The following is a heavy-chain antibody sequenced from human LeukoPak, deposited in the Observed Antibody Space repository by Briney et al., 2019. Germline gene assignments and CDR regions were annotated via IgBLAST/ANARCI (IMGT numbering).Heavy chain of an antibody. CDR2: ISGGTT. J-gene: IGHJ4*02. Sequence: GGSLRLSCTASGFTFCDYLMSWFRQAPGKGLEWIGFISGGTTEYAASVKGRFTISRDDSTSIAYLQMNSLTTEDTAGYYCSRGSGWLSVYWGQGTLVTVSS. D-gene: IGHD6-19*01. V-gene: IGHV3-49*03. CDR3: SRGSGWLSVY. CDR1: GFTFCDYL.